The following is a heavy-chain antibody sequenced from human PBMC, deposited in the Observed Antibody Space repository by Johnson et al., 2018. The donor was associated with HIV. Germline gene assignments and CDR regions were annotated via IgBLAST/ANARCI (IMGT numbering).Heavy chain of an antibody. CDR3: ARQLGYYYDSSGYYAEPDDAFDI. CDR2: IKQDGSEK. V-gene: IGHV3-7*01. J-gene: IGHJ3*02. CDR1: GFTFSSYW. D-gene: IGHD3-22*01. Sequence: EVQLVESGGGLVQPGGSLRLSCAASGFTFSSYWMSWVRQAPGKGLEWVANIKQDGSEKYYVDSVKGRFTISRDNAKNSLYLQMNSLRADDTAVYYCARQLGYYYDSSGYYAEPDDAFDIWGQGTMVTVSS.